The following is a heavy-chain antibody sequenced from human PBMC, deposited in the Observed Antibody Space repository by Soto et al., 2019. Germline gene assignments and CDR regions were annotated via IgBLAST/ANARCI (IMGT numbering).Heavy chain of an antibody. V-gene: IGHV1-8*01. J-gene: IGHJ6*02. CDR3: ERFWSGYYSGLGYYYGMDV. CDR1: GYTFTSYD. Sequence: QVQLVQSGAEVKKPGASVKVSCKASGYTFTSYDINWVRQATGQGLEWMGWMNPNSGNTGYAQKFQGRVTMTRNTSITTAYMDMSRLRSEDTAVYYFERFWSGYYSGLGYYYGMDVWGQGTTVTVSS. CDR2: MNPNSGNT. D-gene: IGHD3-3*01.